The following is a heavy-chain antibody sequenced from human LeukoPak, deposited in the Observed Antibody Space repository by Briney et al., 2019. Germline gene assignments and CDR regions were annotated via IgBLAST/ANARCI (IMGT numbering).Heavy chain of an antibody. Sequence: SETLSLTCTVSVCPISSYYWSWIRQPPGQGLEWIAYMFYSGTTNYNPSLRSRVTISVDTSKNQFSLKLSSVTAADTAVYYCARGDYGGNRFDYWGQGTLVTVSS. J-gene: IGHJ4*02. V-gene: IGHV4-59*01. CDR3: ARGDYGGNRFDY. CDR2: MFYSGTT. CDR1: VCPISSYY. D-gene: IGHD4-23*01.